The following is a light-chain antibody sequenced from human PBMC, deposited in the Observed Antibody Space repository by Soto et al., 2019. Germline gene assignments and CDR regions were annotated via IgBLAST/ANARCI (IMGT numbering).Light chain of an antibody. CDR1: QSVSDW. CDR3: QQYNIYSYT. J-gene: IGKJ2*01. CDR2: GAS. Sequence: DIQMTQSPSTLSASVGDRVTITCRASQSVSDWLAWYQQKPGRAPKLLIYGASSLQSGVPSRFSGSGSGTEFTLTISSLQPDDFATYYCQQYNIYSYTFGQGTKVDIK. V-gene: IGKV1-5*01.